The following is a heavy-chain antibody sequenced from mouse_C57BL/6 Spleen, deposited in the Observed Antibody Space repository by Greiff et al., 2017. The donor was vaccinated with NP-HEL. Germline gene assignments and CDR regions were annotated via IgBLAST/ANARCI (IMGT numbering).Heavy chain of an antibody. CDR3: ARYRGRHYAMDY. Sequence: EVKLVESGGGLVQPGGSLSLSCAASGFTFTDYYMSWVRQPPGKALEWLGFIRNKANGYTTEYSASVKGRFTISRDNSQSILYLQMNALRAEDSATYYCARYRGRHYAMDYWGQGTSVTVSS. J-gene: IGHJ4*01. V-gene: IGHV7-3*01. CDR2: IRNKANGYTT. CDR1: GFTFTDYY.